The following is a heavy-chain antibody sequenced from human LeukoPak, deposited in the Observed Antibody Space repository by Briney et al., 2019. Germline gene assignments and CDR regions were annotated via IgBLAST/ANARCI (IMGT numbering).Heavy chain of an antibody. D-gene: IGHD3-10*01. CDR3: ARRNWGEGYNYYGVDV. CDR1: GGSISTYY. J-gene: IGHJ6*02. Sequence: SETLSLTCTVSGGSISTYYWNWIRQPPGKGLEWIGYIYYGGNVDYNPSLKSRVTISVDTSKIQFSLKLSSVTGADTAVYYCARRNWGEGYNYYGVDVWGQGTTVTVSS. CDR2: IYYGGNV. V-gene: IGHV4-59*01.